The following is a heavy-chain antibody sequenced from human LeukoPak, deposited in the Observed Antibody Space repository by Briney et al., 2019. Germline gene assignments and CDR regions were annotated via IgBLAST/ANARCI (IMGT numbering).Heavy chain of an antibody. CDR2: ISSSSSTI. Sequence: GGPLRLSCAASGFTFSSYSVNWVRQAPGKGLEWVSYISSSSSTIYYADSVKGRFTISRDNAKSSLYLQMNSLRAEDTAVYYCARAGITTTGPLFQHWGQGTLVTVSS. CDR3: ARAGITTTGPLFQH. CDR1: GFTFSSYS. D-gene: IGHD6-13*01. V-gene: IGHV3-48*01. J-gene: IGHJ1*01.